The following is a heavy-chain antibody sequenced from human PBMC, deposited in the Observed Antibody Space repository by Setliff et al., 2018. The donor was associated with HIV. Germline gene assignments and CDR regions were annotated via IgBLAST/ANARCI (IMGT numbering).Heavy chain of an antibody. J-gene: IGHJ3*02. V-gene: IGHV1-2*02. Sequence: ASVKVSCKASGYTFAGYYLHWVRQAPGQGLEWMGWIDPNSGDTNYEQKFQGRVSMTRDTSISTVYMELSSLRSDDTAVYYCARAAGYSSSWHRYAFEIWGQGTMVTVSS. CDR3: ARAAGYSSSWHRYAFEI. CDR1: GYTFAGYY. D-gene: IGHD6-13*01. CDR2: IDPNSGDT.